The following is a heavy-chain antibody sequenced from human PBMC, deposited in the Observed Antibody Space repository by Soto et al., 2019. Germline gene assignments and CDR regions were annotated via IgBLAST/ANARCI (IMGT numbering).Heavy chain of an antibody. CDR3: ATPSLYSYGHFDY. D-gene: IGHD5-18*01. CDR1: GGSFSGYY. Sequence: SETLSLTCAVYGGSFSGYYWSWIRQPPGKGLEWIGEINHSGSTNYNPSLKSRVTISVDTSKNQFSLKLSSVTAADTAVYYCATPSLYSYGHFDYWGQGTLVTVSS. J-gene: IGHJ4*02. CDR2: INHSGST. V-gene: IGHV4-34*01.